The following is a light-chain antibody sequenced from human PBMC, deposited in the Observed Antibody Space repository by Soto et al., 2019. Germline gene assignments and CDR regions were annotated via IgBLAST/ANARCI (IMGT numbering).Light chain of an antibody. CDR2: DVS. V-gene: IGLV2-14*01. Sequence: QSALTQPVSVSGSPGQSITISCTGTSSDVGAYNYVSWYQQHPGKAPKLMIYDVSNRPSGVSDRFSGSKSGNTASLTISGLQAEDEADYYCSSYISSSTSVVFGGGTKLTVL. J-gene: IGLJ2*01. CDR1: SSDVGAYNY. CDR3: SSYISSSTSVV.